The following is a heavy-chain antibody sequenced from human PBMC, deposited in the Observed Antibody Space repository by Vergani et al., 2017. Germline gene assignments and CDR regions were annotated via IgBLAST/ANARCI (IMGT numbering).Heavy chain of an antibody. V-gene: IGHV3-23*01. Sequence: EVQLLESGGGLVQPGGSLRLSCAASGFTFSSYAMSWVRQAPGKGLEWVSAISGSGGSTYYADSAKGRFTISRDNSKNTLYLQMNSLRAEDTAVYYCAADYGDHGYDWGWFDPWGQGTLVTVSS. J-gene: IGHJ5*02. CDR1: GFTFSSYA. D-gene: IGHD4-17*01. CDR3: AADYGDHGYDWGWFDP. CDR2: ISGSGGST.